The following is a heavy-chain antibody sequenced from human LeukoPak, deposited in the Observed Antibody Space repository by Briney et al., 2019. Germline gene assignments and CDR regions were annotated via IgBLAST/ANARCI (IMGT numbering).Heavy chain of an antibody. V-gene: IGHV1-8*01. Sequence: ASVKVSCKASGYTFTSYDIIWVRQASGQGLEWMGWMNPNSGHTGYAQKFQGRVTMTRTTSISTAYMELTSLTSEDSAVFYCARSIVGVRKRNDYWGQGTLVTVSS. D-gene: IGHD1-26*01. J-gene: IGHJ4*02. CDR3: ARSIVGVRKRNDY. CDR2: MNPNSGHT. CDR1: GYTFTSYD.